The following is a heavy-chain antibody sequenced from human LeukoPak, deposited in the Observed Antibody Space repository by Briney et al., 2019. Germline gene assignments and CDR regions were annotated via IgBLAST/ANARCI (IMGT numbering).Heavy chain of an antibody. J-gene: IGHJ5*02. CDR3: ARERGIVVVPAATPNWFDP. CDR2: IIPIFGIA. V-gene: IGHV1-69*04. Sequence: GSSVKVSCTASGGTFSSYAISWVRQAPGQGLEWMGRIIPIFGIANYAQTVQGRVTITADKSTSTAYMELSSLRAEDTAVYYCARERGIVVVPAATPNWFDPWGQGTLVTVSS. CDR1: GGTFSSYA. D-gene: IGHD2-2*01.